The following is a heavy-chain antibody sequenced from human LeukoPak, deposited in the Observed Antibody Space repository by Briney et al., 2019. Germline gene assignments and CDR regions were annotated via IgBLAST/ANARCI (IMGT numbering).Heavy chain of an antibody. CDR3: ARASVIRGVTSDY. Sequence: PGGSLRLSCAASGFTFNTYWMHWVRQAPGKGLVWVSRINNDGSNTTYADSVKGRFTIFRDNAKNTLYLQMDSLRAEDTAVYYCARASVIRGVTSDYWGQGTLVTVSS. J-gene: IGHJ4*02. D-gene: IGHD3-10*01. CDR1: GFTFNTYW. V-gene: IGHV3-74*01. CDR2: INNDGSNT.